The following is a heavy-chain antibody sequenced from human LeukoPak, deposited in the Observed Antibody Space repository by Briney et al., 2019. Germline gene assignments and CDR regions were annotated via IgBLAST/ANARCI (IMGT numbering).Heavy chain of an antibody. CDR1: GFPFSDYV. CDR2: IRYDGNNK. D-gene: IGHD3-10*01. V-gene: IGHV3-33*01. CDR3: ARDLPSGRRWSHFDY. Sequence: GGSLRLSCAASGFPFSDYVMHWVRQAPGKGLEGLSVIRYDGNNKYYADSVKGRFTISRENAKKSLYLQMNSLRAEGTAVYYCARDLPSGRRWSHFDYWGQGTLVTVSS. J-gene: IGHJ4*02.